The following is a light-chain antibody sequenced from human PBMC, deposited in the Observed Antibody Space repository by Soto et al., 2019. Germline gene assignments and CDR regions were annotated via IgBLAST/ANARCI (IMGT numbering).Light chain of an antibody. Sequence: QSALTQPASVSGSPGQSITISCTGTSSDVGSYNYVSWYQQHPGKAPKLMIYDVSDRPSGVSNRFSGSKSGNTASLTISGLQAEDEAYYNSCSYTSSSTVVFGGGTKLTVL. CDR2: DVS. CDR3: CSYTSSSTVV. CDR1: SSDVGSYNY. V-gene: IGLV2-14*03. J-gene: IGLJ2*01.